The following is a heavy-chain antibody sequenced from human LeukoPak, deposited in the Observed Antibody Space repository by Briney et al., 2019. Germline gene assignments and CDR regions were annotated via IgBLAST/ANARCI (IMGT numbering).Heavy chain of an antibody. CDR1: GFTFSSYS. Sequence: KPGGSLRLSCAASGFTFSSYSMNWVRQASGKGLEWVSSISSSSYIYYADSVKGRFTISRDNAKNSLYLQMNSLRAEDTAVYYCASYDSSGYYSPFDYWGQGTLVTVSS. V-gene: IGHV3-21*01. CDR2: ISSSSYI. J-gene: IGHJ4*02. CDR3: ASYDSSGYYSPFDY. D-gene: IGHD3-22*01.